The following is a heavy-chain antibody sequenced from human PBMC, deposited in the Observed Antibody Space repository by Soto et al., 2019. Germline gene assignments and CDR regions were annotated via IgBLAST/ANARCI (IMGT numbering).Heavy chain of an antibody. CDR3: AKHDSSVTSWFDF. J-gene: IGHJ4*02. V-gene: IGHV3-23*01. CDR1: GVSFNNFA. D-gene: IGHD3-22*01. CDR2: ISGSGGTT. Sequence: EVRLLQSRGGLEQPGGPLRLSCAASGVSFNNFAMSWVRLAPGRGLEWVSGISGSGGTTYYADSVKGRITISRANSKNTLYLQINSLSAEDTALYYCAKHDSSVTSWFDFWGQGTLVTVSS.